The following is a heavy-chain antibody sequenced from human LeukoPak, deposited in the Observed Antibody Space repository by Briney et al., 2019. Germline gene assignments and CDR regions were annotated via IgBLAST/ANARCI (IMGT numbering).Heavy chain of an antibody. CDR3: ARDPPMYYYDEPGSRDAFDI. CDR2: IWCDGSNK. D-gene: IGHD3-22*01. CDR1: GFTFSRYG. J-gene: IGHJ3*02. Sequence: GRSLRLSCAASGFTFSRYGMHWVRQAPGKGLEWVAVIWCDGSNKYYAESVKGRFTISRDNSKNTLHLQMNSLRAEDTAVYYCARDPPMYYYDEPGSRDAFDIWGQGTMVTVSA. V-gene: IGHV3-33*01.